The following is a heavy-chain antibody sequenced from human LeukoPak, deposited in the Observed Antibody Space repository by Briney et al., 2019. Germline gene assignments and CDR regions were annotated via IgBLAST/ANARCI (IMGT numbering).Heavy chain of an antibody. D-gene: IGHD6-19*01. Sequence: GGSLRLSCAASGFTFDDYAMHWVRQVPGKGLEWVPGISWNSDTIGYADSVKGRFTISRDNAKNSLYLQMNSLRAEDTAVYYCAREAQWLVGRDFDYWGQGTLVTVSS. CDR2: ISWNSDTI. J-gene: IGHJ4*02. CDR1: GFTFDDYA. V-gene: IGHV3-9*01. CDR3: AREAQWLVGRDFDY.